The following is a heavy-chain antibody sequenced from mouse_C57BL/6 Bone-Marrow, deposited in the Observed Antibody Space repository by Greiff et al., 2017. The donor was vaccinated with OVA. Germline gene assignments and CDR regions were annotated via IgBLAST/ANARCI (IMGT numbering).Heavy chain of an antibody. CDR2: ISSGSSTL. CDR1: GFTFSDYG. D-gene: IGHD2-3*01. Sequence: EVMLVESGGGLVKPGGSLKLSCAASGFTFSDYGMHWVRQAPETGLAWVAYISSGSSTLYSAATVKGRFTISRDNAKNTLFLQMTSLRSEDTAMYYCARHDGYYGFAYWGQGTLVTVSA. V-gene: IGHV5-17*01. CDR3: ARHDGYYGFAY. J-gene: IGHJ3*01.